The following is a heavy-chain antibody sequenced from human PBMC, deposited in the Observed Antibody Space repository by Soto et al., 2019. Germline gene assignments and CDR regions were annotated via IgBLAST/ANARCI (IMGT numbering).Heavy chain of an antibody. CDR2: IYHSGST. Sequence: QVQLQESGPGLVKPSGTLSLTCAVSSGSISSSNWWSWVRQPPGKGLEWIGEIYHSGSTNYNPSLQSRVTISVDTSKNQFSLKLSSVTAADTAVYYCARGGRKQWLVGIDYWGQGTLVTVSS. J-gene: IGHJ4*02. CDR3: ARGGRKQWLVGIDY. CDR1: SGSISSSNW. V-gene: IGHV4-4*02. D-gene: IGHD6-19*01.